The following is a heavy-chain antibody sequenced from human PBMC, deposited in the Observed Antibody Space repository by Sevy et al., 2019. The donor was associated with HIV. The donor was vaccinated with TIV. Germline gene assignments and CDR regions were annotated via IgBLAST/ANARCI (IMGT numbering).Heavy chain of an antibody. CDR1: GFTFSSYS. D-gene: IGHD3-3*01. CDR3: ARVLLGRIFAVAPYGMDV. V-gene: IGHV3-48*01. CDR2: ISSSSSTI. Sequence: GGSLRLSCAASGFTFSSYSMNWVRQAPGKGLEWVSYISSSSSTIYYADSVKGRFTISRDNAKNSLYLQMNSLRAEDTAVYYCARVLLGRIFAVAPYGMDVWGQGTTVTVSS. J-gene: IGHJ6*02.